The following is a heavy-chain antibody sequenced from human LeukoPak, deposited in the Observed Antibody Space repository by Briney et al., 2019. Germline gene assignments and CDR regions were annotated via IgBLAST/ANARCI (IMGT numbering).Heavy chain of an antibody. J-gene: IGHJ4*02. Sequence: GASVKVSCKASGGTFSSYAISWVRQAPAQGLEWMGGIIPIFGTANYAQKFQGRVTITADKSTSTAYMELSRLSSEETAVYYCASAEMVRGDIDRTSCWGQGTLVTVSS. V-gene: IGHV1-69*06. CDR2: IIPIFGTA. CDR1: GGTFSSYA. D-gene: IGHD3-10*01. CDR3: ASAEMVRGDIDRTSC.